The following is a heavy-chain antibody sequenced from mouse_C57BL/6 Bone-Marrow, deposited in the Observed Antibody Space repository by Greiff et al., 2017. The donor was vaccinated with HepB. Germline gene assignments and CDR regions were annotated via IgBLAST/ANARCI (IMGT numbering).Heavy chain of an antibody. CDR2: IHPNSGST. CDR3: ARCLLCRGGFAY. V-gene: IGHV1-64*01. D-gene: IGHD2-1*01. CDR1: GYTFTSYW. Sequence: QVQLKQPGAELVKPGASVKLSCKASGYTFTSYWMHWVKQRPGQGLEWIGMIHPNSGSTNYNEKFKSKATLTVDKSSSTAYMQLSSLTSEDSAVYYCARCLLCRGGFAYWGQGTLVTVSA. J-gene: IGHJ3*01.